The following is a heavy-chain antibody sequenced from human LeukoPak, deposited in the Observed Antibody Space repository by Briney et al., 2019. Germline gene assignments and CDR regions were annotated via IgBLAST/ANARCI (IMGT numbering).Heavy chain of an antibody. J-gene: IGHJ4*02. V-gene: IGHV4-39*01. Sequence: PSETLSLTCAVYGGSFSSYYWGWIRQPPGKGLEWIGSIYYSGSTYYNPSLKSRVTISVDTSKNQFSLKLSSVTAADTAVYYCASLVAGNKNYWGQGTLVTVSS. CDR2: IYYSGST. CDR1: GGSFSSYY. D-gene: IGHD6-25*01. CDR3: ASLVAGNKNY.